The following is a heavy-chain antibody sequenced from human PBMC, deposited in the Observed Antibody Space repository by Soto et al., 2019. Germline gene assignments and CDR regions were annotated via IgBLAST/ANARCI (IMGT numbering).Heavy chain of an antibody. J-gene: IGHJ3*02. CDR3: VRDLLWAFDI. CDR1: GFPFNSYS. CDR2: ISSSSSSI. Sequence: GGSLRLSCAASGFPFNSYSMNWVRQAPGKGLEWLSYISSSSSSIHYADSVKGRFTISRDNAENSLYLQMTSLRAEDTAVYYCVRDLLWAFDIWGQGTMVTVSS. V-gene: IGHV3-48*01.